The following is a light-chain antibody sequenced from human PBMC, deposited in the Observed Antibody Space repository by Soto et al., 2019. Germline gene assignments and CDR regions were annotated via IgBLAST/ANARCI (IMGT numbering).Light chain of an antibody. CDR1: SSDVGSYNR. J-gene: IGLJ1*01. CDR3: NSFTTSSTYV. V-gene: IGLV2-18*02. CDR2: EVT. Sequence: QSVLTQPPSVSGSPGQSVAISCTGTSSDVGSYNRVAWYQQPPGTAPKLIIYEVTNRPSGVPDRFSGSKSGNTASLTISGLQAEDEADYYCNSFTTSSTYVFGTGTKLTVL.